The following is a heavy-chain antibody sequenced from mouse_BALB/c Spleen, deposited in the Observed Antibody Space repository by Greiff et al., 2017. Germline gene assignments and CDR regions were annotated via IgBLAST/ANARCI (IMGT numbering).Heavy chain of an antibody. CDR3: NARNYGNYVGAMDY. V-gene: IGHV14-4*02. J-gene: IGHJ4*01. Sequence: EVKLVESGAELVRSGASVKLSCTASGFNIKDYYMHWVKQRPEQGLEWIGWIDPENGDTEYAPKFQGKATMTADTSSNTAYLQLSSLTSEDTAVYYCNARNYGNYVGAMDYWGQGTSVTVSS. D-gene: IGHD2-1*01. CDR2: IDPENGDT. CDR1: GFNIKDYY.